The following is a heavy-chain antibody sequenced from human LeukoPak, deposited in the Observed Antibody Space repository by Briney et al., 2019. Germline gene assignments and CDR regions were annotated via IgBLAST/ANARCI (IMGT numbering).Heavy chain of an antibody. J-gene: IGHJ5*02. CDR2: MNPNSGNT. CDR1: GYTFTSYD. D-gene: IGHD3-16*01. CDR3: ARAHFMITFGGVIFWFDP. Sequence: VSVKVSCKASGYTFTSYDINWVRQATGQGLEWMGWMNPNSGNTGYAQKFQGRVTMTRNTSISTAYMELSSLRSEDTAVYYCARAHFMITFGGVIFWFDPWGQGTLVTVSS. V-gene: IGHV1-8*01.